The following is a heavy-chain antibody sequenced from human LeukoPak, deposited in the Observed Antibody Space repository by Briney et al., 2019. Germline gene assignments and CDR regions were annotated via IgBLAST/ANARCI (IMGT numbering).Heavy chain of an antibody. V-gene: IGHV3-21*06. Sequence: GGSLRLSCAASGFTVSSNYISWVRQAPGKGLEWVSSIDSSGGYMFYADSVKGRFIISRDNAKDSLYLQMNSLRVEDTAVYYCLRGDRRDYWGQGTLVTVSS. J-gene: IGHJ4*02. CDR1: GFTVSSNY. CDR3: LRGDRRDY. CDR2: IDSSGGYM.